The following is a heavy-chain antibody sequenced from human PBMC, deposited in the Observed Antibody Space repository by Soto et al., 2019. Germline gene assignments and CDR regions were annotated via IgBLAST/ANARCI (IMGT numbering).Heavy chain of an antibody. Sequence: SETLSLTCTVSGGSISGSSYYWGCIRQPPGKGLEWIGSIYYGGSTYYNPSLKSRVTISVDTSKNQFSLKLSSVTAADTAVYYCARQNGSGRSAFDIWGQGTMVTVSS. CDR2: IYYGGST. CDR1: GGSISGSSYY. J-gene: IGHJ3*02. D-gene: IGHD3-10*01. CDR3: ARQNGSGRSAFDI. V-gene: IGHV4-39*01.